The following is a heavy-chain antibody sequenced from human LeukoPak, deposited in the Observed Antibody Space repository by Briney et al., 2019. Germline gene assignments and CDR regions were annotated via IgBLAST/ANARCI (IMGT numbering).Heavy chain of an antibody. J-gene: IGHJ5*02. V-gene: IGHV4-39*01. CDR1: GGSISSSSYY. CDR2: IYYSGST. Sequence: PSETLSLTCTVSGGSISSSSYYWGWIRQPPGKGLVWIGSIYYSGSTYYNPSLKSRVTISVDTSKNQFSLKLSSVTAADTAVYYCARHSAASGSYQPNWFDPWGQGTLVTVSS. D-gene: IGHD3-10*01. CDR3: ARHSAASGSYQPNWFDP.